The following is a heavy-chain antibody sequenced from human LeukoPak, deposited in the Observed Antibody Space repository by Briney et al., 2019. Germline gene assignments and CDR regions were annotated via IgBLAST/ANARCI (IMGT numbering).Heavy chain of an antibody. V-gene: IGHV3-74*01. CDR1: GFTFSNYW. CDR3: ARDYGRSRDYGMDV. D-gene: IGHD3-10*01. J-gene: IGHJ6*02. CDR2: INSDGSST. Sequence: GGSLRLSCAASGFTFSNYWMHWVRQAPGKGLVWVSRINSDGSSTTYADSVKGRFTISRDNAKNTLYLRMNSLRAKDTAVYYCARDYGRSRDYGMDVWGQGTTVTVSS.